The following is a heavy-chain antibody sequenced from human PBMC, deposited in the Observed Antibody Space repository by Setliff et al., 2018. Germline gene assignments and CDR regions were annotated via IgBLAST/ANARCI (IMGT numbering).Heavy chain of an antibody. Sequence: ASVKVSCKASGYTFTSYAMHWVRQAPGQRLEWMGWINAGNGNTKYSQKFQGRVTITRDTSARTAYMELSSLRSEDTAVYYCAREIVTPYITMVRETARGFDPWGQGTLVTVSS. CDR3: AREIVTPYITMVRETARGFDP. V-gene: IGHV1-3*01. CDR2: INAGNGNT. D-gene: IGHD3-10*01. J-gene: IGHJ5*02. CDR1: GYTFTSYA.